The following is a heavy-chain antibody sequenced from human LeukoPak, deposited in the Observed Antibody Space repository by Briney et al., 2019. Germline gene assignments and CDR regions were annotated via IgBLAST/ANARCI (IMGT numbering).Heavy chain of an antibody. V-gene: IGHV3-30*04. J-gene: IGHJ6*02. Sequence: PGRSLRLSCAPSGFTFSSNAMHWVRQAPGKGLEWVAVISYDGTNKYYADSVKGRFTISRDNSKNTLYLQMNSLSTEDTAVYYCARGHCSGGSCQRDYYGMDVWVQGTTVTVSS. D-gene: IGHD2-15*01. CDR2: ISYDGTNK. CDR1: GFTFSSNA. CDR3: ARGHCSGGSCQRDYYGMDV.